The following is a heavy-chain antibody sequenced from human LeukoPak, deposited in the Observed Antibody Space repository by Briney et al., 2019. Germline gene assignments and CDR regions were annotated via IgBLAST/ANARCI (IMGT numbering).Heavy chain of an antibody. CDR2: ISSSGGNI. Sequence: GRSLRLSCVVSGFDLSDYYMSWIRQAPGKGLEWISYISSSGGNIYFADSVKGRFTMSRDNARGSLYLQMNSLRADDTAIYYCARRRDYFDYWGQGTLVTVSS. CDR1: GFDLSDYY. J-gene: IGHJ4*02. CDR3: ARRRDYFDY. V-gene: IGHV3-11*01.